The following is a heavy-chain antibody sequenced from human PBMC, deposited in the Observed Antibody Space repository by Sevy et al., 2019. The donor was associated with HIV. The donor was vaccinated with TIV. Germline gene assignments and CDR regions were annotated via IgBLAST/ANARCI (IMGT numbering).Heavy chain of an antibody. V-gene: IGHV3-7*03. J-gene: IGHJ6*02. CDR1: GFIFSNYW. CDR2: IKRDGSEK. CDR3: ARDCSSANCLWGMDV. Sequence: LSLTCAASGFIFSNYWMSWVRQAPGKGLEWVANIKRDGSEKYYVASVKGLFTISRDNAKTSLYLQMNSLRVEDTAMYYCARDCSSANCLWGMDVWGQGTMVTVSS. D-gene: IGHD2-2*01.